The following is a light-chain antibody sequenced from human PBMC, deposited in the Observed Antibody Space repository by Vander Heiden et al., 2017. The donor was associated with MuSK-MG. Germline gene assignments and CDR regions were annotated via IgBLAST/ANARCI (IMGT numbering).Light chain of an antibody. CDR2: AAS. V-gene: IGKV1-39*01. CDR3: QQSYSTLT. CDR1: QSISSY. J-gene: IGKJ4*01. Sequence: DIQMTQSPSSLSASVGDRVTITCRASQSISSYLNWYQQKPGKAPKLLIYAASSLQSGVPSRFSGSGSGTDFTLTIRRLQPEDFATYYCQQSYSTLTVGGGTKVEIK.